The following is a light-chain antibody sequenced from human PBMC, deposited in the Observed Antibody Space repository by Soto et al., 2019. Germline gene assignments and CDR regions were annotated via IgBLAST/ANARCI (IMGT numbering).Light chain of an antibody. Sequence: DIQMTQSPSSLSASVGDRVTITCRPSQNIGKFLNWYQQRPGKAPTALIHATSTLQSGGSSRFSGSGSDTDFTRTITSLRPEDFATYFCQQSFSSPLTFGGGTKVEL. CDR1: QNIGKF. V-gene: IGKV1-39*01. J-gene: IGKJ4*01. CDR3: QQSFSSPLT. CDR2: ATS.